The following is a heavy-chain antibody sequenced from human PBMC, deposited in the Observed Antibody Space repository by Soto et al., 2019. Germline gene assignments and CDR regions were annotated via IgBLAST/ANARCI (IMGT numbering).Heavy chain of an antibody. CDR1: GGTFSDYA. CDR2: IIHMFSSS. CDR3: AKDIGFQQPRFVFDL. J-gene: IGHJ4*02. D-gene: IGHD3-10*01. V-gene: IGHV1-69*01. Sequence: QVQLVQSGAEVKKPGSSVKVSCTASGGTFSDYAFSWVRQAPGQGLEWMGGIIHMFSSSSFAQKFQGRLTLTADDSASTAYMSLSSLGSADTAMYYCAKDIGFQQPRFVFDLWGPGTLVTVSS.